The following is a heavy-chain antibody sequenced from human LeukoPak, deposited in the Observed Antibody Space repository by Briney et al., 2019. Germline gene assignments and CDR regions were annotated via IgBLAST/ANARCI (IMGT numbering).Heavy chain of an antibody. CDR2: IIPIFGTA. Sequence: SVKVSCKASGGAFSSYAISWVRQAPGQGLEWMGRIIPIFGTANYAQKFQGRVTITTDESTSTAYMELSSLRSEDTAVYYCARDRDGCSSFDYWGQGTLVTVSS. J-gene: IGHJ4*02. CDR1: GGAFSSYA. CDR3: ARDRDGCSSFDY. D-gene: IGHD5-24*01. V-gene: IGHV1-69*05.